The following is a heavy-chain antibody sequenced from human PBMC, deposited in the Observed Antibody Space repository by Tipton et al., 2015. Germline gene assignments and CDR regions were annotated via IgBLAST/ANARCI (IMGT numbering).Heavy chain of an antibody. CDR3: ARHPIGGPRWLRDY. V-gene: IGHV4-34*01. CDR2: INHSGST. J-gene: IGHJ4*02. CDR1: GGPFSGYY. D-gene: IGHD5-12*01. Sequence: TLSLTCAVYGGPFSGYYWSWIRQPPGKGLEWIGEINHSGSTNYNPSLKSRVTISVDTSKNQFSLKLSSVTAADTAVYYCARHPIGGPRWLRDYWGQGTLVTVSS.